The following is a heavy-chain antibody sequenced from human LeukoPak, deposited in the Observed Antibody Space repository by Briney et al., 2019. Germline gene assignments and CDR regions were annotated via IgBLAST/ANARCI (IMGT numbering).Heavy chain of an antibody. CDR2: ISGSGSTI. Sequence: GGSLRLSCAASGLIFHNYSLVWIRRAPGKGLEWVSYISGSGSTIYYADSVKGRFTISRDNAKNSLYLQMNSLRAEDTAVYYCARAALEGYYDISGYYYYFDYWGQGTLVTVSS. CDR1: GLIFHNYS. D-gene: IGHD3-22*01. CDR3: ARAALEGYYDISGYYYYFDY. V-gene: IGHV3-11*01. J-gene: IGHJ4*02.